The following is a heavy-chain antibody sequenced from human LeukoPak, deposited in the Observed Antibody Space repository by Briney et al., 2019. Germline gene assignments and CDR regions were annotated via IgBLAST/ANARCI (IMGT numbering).Heavy chain of an antibody. D-gene: IGHD6-19*01. CDR2: ISDDSKYI. V-gene: IGHV3-21*01. CDR3: ARGGIAVVGPYYYYGMDV. J-gene: IGHJ6*02. CDR1: GFTFSSYS. Sequence: GGSLRLSCAASGFTFSSYSMNWVRQAPGKGLEWVSSISDDSKYIYYADSVKGRFSISRDNAKRSLYLQMNSLRAEDTAVYYCARGGIAVVGPYYYYGMDVWGQGTTVTVSS.